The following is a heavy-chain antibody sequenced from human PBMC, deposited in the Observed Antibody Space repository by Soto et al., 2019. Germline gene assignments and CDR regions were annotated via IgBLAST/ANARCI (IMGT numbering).Heavy chain of an antibody. CDR1: GGSISSYY. Sequence: QVQLQESGPGLVKPSETLSLTCTVSGGSISSYYWSWIRQPPGKGLEWIGYIYYSGSTNYNPSLKRRVAIAVDTSTTQFSLKLSSVTAADTAVYYCAREGLTGTIGLYYYYGMDVWGQGTTVTVSS. D-gene: IGHD1-7*01. V-gene: IGHV4-59*01. CDR2: IYYSGST. CDR3: AREGLTGTIGLYYYYGMDV. J-gene: IGHJ6*02.